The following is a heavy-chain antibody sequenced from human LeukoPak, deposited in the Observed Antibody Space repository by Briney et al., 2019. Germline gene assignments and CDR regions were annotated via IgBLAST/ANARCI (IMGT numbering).Heavy chain of an antibody. CDR2: VNPDNGVT. CDR1: GYTFTGYY. CDR3: AELGITMIGGV. J-gene: IGHJ6*04. Sequence: ASVKVSCKTSGYTFTGYYVNWVRQAPGQGLEWMGWVNPDNGVTHFSQKFQGRVTMTRDTSISTAYMELNRLTSDDTAVYYCAELGITMIGGVWGKGTTVTISS. D-gene: IGHD3-10*02. V-gene: IGHV1-2*02.